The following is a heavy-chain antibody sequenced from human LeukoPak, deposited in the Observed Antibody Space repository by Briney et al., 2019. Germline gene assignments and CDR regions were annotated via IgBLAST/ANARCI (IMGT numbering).Heavy chain of an antibody. V-gene: IGHV3-21*04. J-gene: IGHJ4*02. CDR2: ISSSSTYI. CDR3: TKGDPNN. Sequence: GGSLRLSCVASGFTFSTYSMNWVRQAPGKGLEWVSCISSSSTYIHYADSVKGRFTISRDNSKNTLYLQMNSLRAEDTAVYYCTKGDPNNWGQGTLVTVSS. D-gene: IGHD1/OR15-1a*01. CDR1: GFTFSTYS.